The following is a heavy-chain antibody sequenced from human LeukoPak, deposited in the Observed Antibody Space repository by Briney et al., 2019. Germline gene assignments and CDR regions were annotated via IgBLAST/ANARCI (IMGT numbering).Heavy chain of an antibody. CDR3: AKRTAGYYFDY. J-gene: IGHJ4*02. V-gene: IGHV3-23*01. Sequence: PGGSLRLSCTASGFSFSTYAMSWVRQAPGKGLEWVSTLNSDGITTYYAGSVKGWSTISKDNSKNTLYLQMTSLRAEDTAVYYCAKRTAGYYFDYWGQGTLVTVSS. D-gene: IGHD6-25*01. CDR1: GFSFSTYA. CDR2: LNSDGITT.